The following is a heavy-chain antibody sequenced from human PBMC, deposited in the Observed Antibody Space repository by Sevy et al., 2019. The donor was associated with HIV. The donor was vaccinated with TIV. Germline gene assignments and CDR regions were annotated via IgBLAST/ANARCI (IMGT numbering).Heavy chain of an antibody. J-gene: IGHJ6*02. CDR3: AGPEYSSSWFPYYYYGMDV. Sequence: GGSLRLSCAASGFTFSSYAMHWVRQAPGKGLEWVAVISYDGSNKYYADSVKGRFTISRDNSKNTLYLQMNGLRAEDTAVYYCAGPEYSSSWFPYYYYGMDVWGQGTTVTVSS. CDR2: ISYDGSNK. CDR1: GFTFSSYA. D-gene: IGHD6-13*01. V-gene: IGHV3-30-3*01.